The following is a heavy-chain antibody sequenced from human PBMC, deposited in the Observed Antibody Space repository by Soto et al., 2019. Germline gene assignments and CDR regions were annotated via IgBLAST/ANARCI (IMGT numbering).Heavy chain of an antibody. CDR1: GYTLTELS. CDR3: ATYIVLMVYDGGSYFDY. CDR2: FDPEDGET. D-gene: IGHD2-8*01. J-gene: IGHJ4*02. Sequence: ASVKVSCKVSGYTLTELSMHWVRQAPGKGLEWMGGFDPEDGETIYAQKFQGRVTMTGDTSTDTAYMELSSLRSEDTAVYYCATYIVLMVYDGGSYFDYWGQGTLVVVSS. V-gene: IGHV1-24*01.